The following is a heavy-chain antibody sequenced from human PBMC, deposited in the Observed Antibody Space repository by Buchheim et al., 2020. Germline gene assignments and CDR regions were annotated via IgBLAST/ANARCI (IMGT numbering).Heavy chain of an antibody. D-gene: IGHD4-17*01. CDR2: ISAYNGNT. J-gene: IGHJ1*01. CDR1: GYTFTDYG. CDR3: VRESASTGVYFQH. V-gene: IGHV1-18*01. Sequence: QVKLVQSGAEVEKSGASVKVSCKASGYTFTDYGICWVRQAPGQGLEWMGWISAYNGNTKYAQNLQGRVTMTTDTSTSTAYMELRSLRSDDTAVYYCVRESASTGVYFQHWGQGTL.